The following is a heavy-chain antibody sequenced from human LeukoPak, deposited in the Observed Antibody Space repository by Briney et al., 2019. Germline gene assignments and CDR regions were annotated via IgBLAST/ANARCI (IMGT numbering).Heavy chain of an antibody. CDR1: GGSVSSGSYY. J-gene: IGHJ4*02. CDR2: IYYSGST. Sequence: SETLSLTCSVSGGSVSSGSYYWSWIRQPPGKGLEWIGYIYYSGSTNYNPSLKSRVTISVDTSKNQFSLKLSSVTAADTAVYYCARFRFGELSLDYWGQGTLVTVSS. V-gene: IGHV4-61*01. D-gene: IGHD3-10*01. CDR3: ARFRFGELSLDY.